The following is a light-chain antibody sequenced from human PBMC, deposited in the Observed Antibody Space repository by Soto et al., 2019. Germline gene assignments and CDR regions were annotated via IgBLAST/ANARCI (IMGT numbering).Light chain of an antibody. J-gene: IGLJ3*02. CDR2: EVS. CDR3: SSYAGSNNLV. CDR1: GSDVGGYNY. Sequence: QSVLTQPPSASGSPGQSVTISCTGTGSDVGGYNYVSWYQQHPGKAPKLIIYEVSKRPSGVPDRFSGSKSGNTASLTVSGLQAEDEADYYCSSYAGSNNLVFGGGTKLTVL. V-gene: IGLV2-8*01.